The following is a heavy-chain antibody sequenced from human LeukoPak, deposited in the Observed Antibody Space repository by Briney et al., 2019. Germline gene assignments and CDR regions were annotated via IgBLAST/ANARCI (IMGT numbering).Heavy chain of an antibody. D-gene: IGHD2-8*02. CDR1: GFTFSSYG. V-gene: IGHV3-30*03. CDR2: ISYDGSSK. Sequence: GGSLRLSCAASGFTFSSYGMHWVRQAPGKGLEWVAVISYDGSSKYYADSVKGRFTISRDNSKSTLSLQMNSLRAEDTAIYYCATYRQVLLPFESWGQGTLVTVSS. CDR3: ATYRQVLLPFES. J-gene: IGHJ4*02.